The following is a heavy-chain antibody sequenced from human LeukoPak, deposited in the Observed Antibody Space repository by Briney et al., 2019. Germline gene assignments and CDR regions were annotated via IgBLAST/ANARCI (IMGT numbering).Heavy chain of an antibody. Sequence: ASVKVSCKASGYTFTSYGISWVRQATGQGLEWMGWISAYNGNTNYAQKLQGRVTMTTDTSTSTAYMELRSLRSDDTAVYYCARASIVLMVYGNWFDPWGQGTPVTVSS. CDR2: ISAYNGNT. CDR3: ARASIVLMVYGNWFDP. J-gene: IGHJ5*02. D-gene: IGHD2-8*01. V-gene: IGHV1-18*01. CDR1: GYTFTSYG.